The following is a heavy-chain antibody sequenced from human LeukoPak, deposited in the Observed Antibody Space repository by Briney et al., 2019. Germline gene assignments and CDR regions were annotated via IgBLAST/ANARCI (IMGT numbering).Heavy chain of an antibody. CDR2: IYYSGST. Sequence: PSETLSLTCTVSGGSISSSSYYWGWIRQPPGKGLEWIGSIYYSGSTYYNPSLKSRVTISVDTSKNQFSLKLSSVTAADTAVYYCARDLGGVGEIDYWGQGTLVTVSS. CDR1: GGSISSSSYY. D-gene: IGHD1-26*01. J-gene: IGHJ4*02. V-gene: IGHV4-39*07. CDR3: ARDLGGVGEIDY.